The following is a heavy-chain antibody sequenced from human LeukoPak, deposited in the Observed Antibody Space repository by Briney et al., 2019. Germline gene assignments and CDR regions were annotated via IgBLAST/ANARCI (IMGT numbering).Heavy chain of an antibody. V-gene: IGHV4-38-2*02. Sequence: PSETLSLTCSVSGYSIRSAYYWGWIRQPPGKGLEWIGTIFHSGSTYYNPSLKSRVSTSIDTSKNQFSLKLTPVTAADTAVYYCARVLGTGAAGAFDHWGQGTLVTVSS. CDR2: IFHSGST. CDR3: ARVLGTGAAGAFDH. CDR1: GYSIRSAYY. J-gene: IGHJ4*02. D-gene: IGHD6-13*01.